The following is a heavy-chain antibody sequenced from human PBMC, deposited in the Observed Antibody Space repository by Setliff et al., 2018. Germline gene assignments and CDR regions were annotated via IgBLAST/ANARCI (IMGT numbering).Heavy chain of an antibody. CDR1: GFTFSSYG. D-gene: IGHD6-13*01. CDR2: KLYDGSNK. J-gene: IGHJ4*02. V-gene: IGHV3-30*02. CDR3: AKRGDSSSWLEY. Sequence: GGSLRLSCAASGFTFSSYGMHWVRQAPGKGLEWVAFKLYDGSNKYYADSAKGRFTISRDDSKKTLYLQMNSLRAEDTAVYYCAKRGDSSSWLEYWGQGTLVTVSS.